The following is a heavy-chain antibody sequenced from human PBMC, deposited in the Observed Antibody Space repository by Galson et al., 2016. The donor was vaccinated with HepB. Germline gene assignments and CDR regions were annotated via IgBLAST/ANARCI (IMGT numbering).Heavy chain of an antibody. CDR2: IFHSGGP. V-gene: IGHV4-4*02. CDR3: TRARRDCRTNSCYFDP. J-gene: IGHJ5*02. CDR1: GDSVISSNW. Sequence: SETLSLTCAVSGDSVISSNWWNWVRQPPGKGLEWIGEIFHSGGPNYNPSLKSRVTISLDRSDNHISLELISVTAADTAVYYCTRARRDCRTNSCYFDPWGQGTLVTVSS. D-gene: IGHD2-2*01.